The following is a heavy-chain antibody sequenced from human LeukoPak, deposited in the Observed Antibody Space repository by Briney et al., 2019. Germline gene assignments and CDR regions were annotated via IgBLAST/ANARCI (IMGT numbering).Heavy chain of an antibody. J-gene: IGHJ4*02. CDR2: ISGSNGNT. CDR3: ARSGRGTYYYFDY. CDR1: GYTFTRYG. V-gene: IGHV1-18*01. Sequence: ASVKVSCKASGYTFTRYGMSWVRQAPGQGLEWMGWISGSNGNTNYAQKLQGRVTMTTDTSTGTAYMELRSLRSDDTAVYYCARSGRGTYYYFDYWGQGTLVSVSS. D-gene: IGHD1-26*01.